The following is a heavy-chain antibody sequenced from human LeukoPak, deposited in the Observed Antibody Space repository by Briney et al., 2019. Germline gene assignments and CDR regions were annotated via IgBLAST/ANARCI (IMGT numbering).Heavy chain of an antibody. CDR1: GYSISSGYY. CDR2: IDHSGTT. CDR3: AREREYYYMDV. Sequence: PSETLSLTCAVSGYSISSGYYWTWIRQPPGKGQDYIGSIDHSGTTYYNPSLMSRVTISVDTTQNHFSLRLTSVTAADTAVYYCAREREYYYMDVWGEGTTVSVSS. V-gene: IGHV4-38-2*02. D-gene: IGHD1-26*01. J-gene: IGHJ6*03.